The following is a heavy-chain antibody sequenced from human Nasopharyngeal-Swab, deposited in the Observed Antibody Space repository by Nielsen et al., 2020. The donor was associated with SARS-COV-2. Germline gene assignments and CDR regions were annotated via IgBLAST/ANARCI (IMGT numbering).Heavy chain of an antibody. CDR3: ARPQASSGWYGLDY. V-gene: IGHV5-51*01. Sequence: VRQMPGKGLEWMGIIYPGDSDTRYSPSFQGQVTISADKSISTAYLQWSSLKASDTAMYYCARPQASSGWYGLDYWGQGTLVTVSS. CDR2: IYPGDSDT. D-gene: IGHD6-19*01. J-gene: IGHJ4*02.